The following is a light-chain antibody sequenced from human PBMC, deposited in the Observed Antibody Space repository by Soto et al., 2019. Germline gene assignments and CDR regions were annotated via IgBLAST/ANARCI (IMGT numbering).Light chain of an antibody. J-gene: IGLJ1*01. CDR1: GSDVGGYNY. CDR2: EVS. Sequence: QSALAQPASVSGSPGQSITISCTGTGSDVGGYNYVSWYQQHPGKAPKLMIYEVSNRPSGVSNRFSGSKSGNTASLTISGLQAEDEADYYCNSYTSSSTPYVFXTGTKVTVL. V-gene: IGLV2-14*01. CDR3: NSYTSSSTPYV.